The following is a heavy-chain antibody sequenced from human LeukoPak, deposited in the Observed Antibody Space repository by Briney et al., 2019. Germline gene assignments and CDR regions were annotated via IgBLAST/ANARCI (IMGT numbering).Heavy chain of an antibody. CDR1: GFTFSSYA. CDR3: AELGITMIGGV. Sequence: PGGSLRLSCAASGFTFSSYAIHWVRQAPGKGLEWGAVISYDGSNKYYADSVKGRFTISRDNSKNTLYLQMNSLRAEDTAVYYCAELGITMIGGVWGKGTTVTISS. CDR2: ISYDGSNK. J-gene: IGHJ6*04. V-gene: IGHV3-30*04. D-gene: IGHD3-10*02.